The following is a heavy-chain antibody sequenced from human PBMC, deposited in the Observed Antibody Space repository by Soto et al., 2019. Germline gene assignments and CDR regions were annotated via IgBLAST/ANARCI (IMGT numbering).Heavy chain of an antibody. Sequence: QVQLVQSGTEVKKPGASVTVSCKSSGYTFTDFYLHWLRQAPGQGLEWEGWINPKTGDTKSSQKLQGRVTMSRDTSVSTAYIDLTSLTSDDTAMYYCATGTNGTTGWYHPWGQGTRVTVSS. CDR3: ATGTNGTTGWYHP. V-gene: IGHV1-2*02. D-gene: IGHD1-1*01. J-gene: IGHJ5*02. CDR1: GYTFTDFY. CDR2: INPKTGDT.